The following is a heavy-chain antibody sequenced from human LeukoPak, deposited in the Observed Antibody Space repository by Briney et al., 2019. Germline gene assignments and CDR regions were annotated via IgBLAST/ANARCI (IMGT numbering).Heavy chain of an antibody. V-gene: IGHV1-8*01. CDR1: GYTFTSYD. D-gene: IGHD3-3*01. J-gene: IGHJ5*02. CDR3: ASAIFPHGWFDP. CDR2: MNPNSGNT. Sequence: RASVKVSCKASGYTFTSYDINWVRQATGQGLEWMGWMNPNSGNTGYAQKFQGGVTMTRNTSISTAYMELSSLRSEDTAVYYCASAIFPHGWFDPWGQGTLVTVSS.